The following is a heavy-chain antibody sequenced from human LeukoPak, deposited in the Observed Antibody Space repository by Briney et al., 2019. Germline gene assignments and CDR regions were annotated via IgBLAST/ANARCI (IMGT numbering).Heavy chain of an antibody. D-gene: IGHD2/OR15-2a*01. V-gene: IGHV3-33*01. Sequence: GGSLRLSCAASGFTFSSYGMHWVRQAPGKGLEWVALIWYDGSNKYYADSVKGRLTISRDNSKNTLYLQMNSLRAEDTAVYYCAREGPRGNSQFDYWGQGTLVTVSS. CDR1: GFTFSSYG. CDR3: AREGPRGNSQFDY. J-gene: IGHJ4*02. CDR2: IWYDGSNK.